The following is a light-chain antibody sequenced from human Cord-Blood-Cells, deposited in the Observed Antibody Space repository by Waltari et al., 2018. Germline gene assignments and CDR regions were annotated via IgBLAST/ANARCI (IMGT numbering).Light chain of an antibody. Sequence: QSALTQPASVSGSPGQSITISCTGTSSDVGGYNYVSWYQQHPGKAPKLIIYDVSNRPSGVSKRFSGSRSGNTASLTISGLQAEYEADYYCSSYTSSSTLVFGGGTKLTVL. CDR3: SSYTSSSTLV. J-gene: IGLJ2*01. CDR1: SSDVGGYNY. V-gene: IGLV2-14*01. CDR2: DVS.